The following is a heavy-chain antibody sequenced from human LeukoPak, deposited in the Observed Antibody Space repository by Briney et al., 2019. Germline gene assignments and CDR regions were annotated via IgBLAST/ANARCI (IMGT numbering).Heavy chain of an antibody. CDR2: ISGSGGST. J-gene: IGHJ1*01. Sequence: GGSLRVSCAASGFTFSRYGMSWVRQAPGKGVEWVSAISGSGGSTFYADSVKGRFTISRDNSKNTLYLQMNSLRAEDTAVYYCAKEAVRSSIAVAGTRYFQHWGQGTLVTVSS. CDR1: GFTFSRYG. D-gene: IGHD6-13*01. V-gene: IGHV3-23*01. CDR3: AKEAVRSSIAVAGTRYFQH.